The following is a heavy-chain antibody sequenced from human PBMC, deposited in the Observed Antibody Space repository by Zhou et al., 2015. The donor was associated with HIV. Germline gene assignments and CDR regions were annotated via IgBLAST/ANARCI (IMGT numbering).Heavy chain of an antibody. CDR1: GFNLRNYW. V-gene: IGHV3-7*01. D-gene: IGHD3-22*01. CDR3: ARDATTYDDSRSVPYDVFDL. Sequence: EVQLVGSGGGLVQPGGSLRLSCVVSGFNLRNYWMTWVRQAPGKGLEWVANINRDGSVEHYVDSVQGRFTVSRDNGKNSLYLQMNSLRVDDTAMYYCARDATTYDDSRSVPYDVFDLWDLGTRVAVSS. CDR2: INRDGSVE. J-gene: IGHJ3*01.